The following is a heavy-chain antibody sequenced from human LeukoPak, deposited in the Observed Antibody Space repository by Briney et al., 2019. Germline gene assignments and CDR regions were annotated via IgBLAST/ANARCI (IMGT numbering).Heavy chain of an antibody. CDR1: GGSISSGDYY. V-gene: IGHV4-30-4*01. J-gene: IGHJ4*02. D-gene: IGHD3-10*01. Sequence: SETLSLTCTVSGGSISSGDYYRSWIRQPPGKGLEWIGYIYYSGSGYYNPSLWSRVTISVDTSKNQFSLKLSSVTAADTAVYYCARVTGGSGNYYSPLHYYFDYWGQGTLVTVSS. CDR2: IYYSGSG. CDR3: ARVTGGSGNYYSPLHYYFDY.